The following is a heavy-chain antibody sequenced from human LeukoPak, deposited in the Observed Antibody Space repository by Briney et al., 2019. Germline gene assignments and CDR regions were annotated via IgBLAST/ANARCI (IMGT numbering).Heavy chain of an antibody. CDR3: ATGKYYNFWSGYYGPGYYYYGMDV. D-gene: IGHD3-3*01. CDR2: ISDDGSKK. J-gene: IGHJ6*02. V-gene: IGHV3-30-3*01. CDR1: GFTFSTYA. Sequence: GGSPRLSCAASGFTFSTYAMHWVRRAPGKGLEWVAVISDDGSKKYYADSVKGRFTISRDNSRNTVYLQMNSLRAEDTAVYYCATGKYYNFWSGYYGPGYYYYGMDVWGQGTTVTVSS.